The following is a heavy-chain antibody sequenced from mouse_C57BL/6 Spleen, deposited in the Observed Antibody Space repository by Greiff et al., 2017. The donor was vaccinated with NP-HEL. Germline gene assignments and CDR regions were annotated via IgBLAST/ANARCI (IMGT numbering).Heavy chain of an antibody. CDR2: IDPSDSYT. CDR1: GYTFTSYW. J-gene: IGHJ1*03. CDR3: ARSPYGYDWYFDV. D-gene: IGHD2-2*01. V-gene: IGHV1-59*01. Sequence: VQLQQPGAELVRPGTSVKLSCKASGYTFTSYWMHWVKQRPGQGLEWIGVIDPSDSYTNYNQKFKGKATLTVDTSSSTAYMQLSSLTSEDSAVYYCARSPYGYDWYFDVWGTGTTVTVSS.